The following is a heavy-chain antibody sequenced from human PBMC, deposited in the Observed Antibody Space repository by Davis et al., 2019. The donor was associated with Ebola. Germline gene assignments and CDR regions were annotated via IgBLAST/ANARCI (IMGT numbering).Heavy chain of an antibody. Sequence: GGSLRLSCAASGFTFSNFAMTWVRQAPGKALEWVSGVSVSGDKTYYADSVKGRFTISRDNSKNTLFLQMNSLRAEDTAVYYCAKTWTTWGVWGKGTTVTVSS. CDR2: VSVSGDKT. J-gene: IGHJ6*04. CDR3: AKTWTTWGV. CDR1: GFTFSNFA. V-gene: IGHV3-23*01. D-gene: IGHD1-14*01.